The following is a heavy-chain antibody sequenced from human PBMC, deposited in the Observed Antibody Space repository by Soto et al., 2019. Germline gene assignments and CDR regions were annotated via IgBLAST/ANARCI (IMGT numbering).Heavy chain of an antibody. Sequence: QVQLVESGGGVVQPGRSLRLSCAASGFTFSSYGMHWVRQAPGKGLEWVAVISYDGSNKYYADSVKGRFTISRDNSKNTLYLQMNSLRAEDTAVYYCAKVVGSGSYYYYGMDVWGQGTTVTVSS. D-gene: IGHD3-10*01. CDR2: ISYDGSNK. CDR1: GFTFSSYG. J-gene: IGHJ6*02. V-gene: IGHV3-30*18. CDR3: AKVVGSGSYYYYGMDV.